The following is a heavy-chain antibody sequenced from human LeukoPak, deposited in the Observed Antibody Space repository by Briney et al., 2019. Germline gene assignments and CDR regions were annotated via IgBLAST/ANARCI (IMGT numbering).Heavy chain of an antibody. CDR1: GGSISGYY. V-gene: IGHV4-4*07. Sequence: PSETLSLTCTVSGGSISGYYWSWIRQPAGKGLEWIGRIYTSGSTNYKPSLKSRVTMSVDTSKNQFSLKLSSVTAADTAVYYCARDPYYYDSSGYYTLDYWGQGTLVTVSS. D-gene: IGHD3-22*01. CDR2: IYTSGST. CDR3: ARDPYYYDSSGYYTLDY. J-gene: IGHJ4*02.